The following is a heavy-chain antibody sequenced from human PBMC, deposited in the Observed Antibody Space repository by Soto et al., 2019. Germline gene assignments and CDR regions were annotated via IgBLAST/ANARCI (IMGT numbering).Heavy chain of an antibody. CDR2: IIPMFGKA. D-gene: IGHD3-22*01. CDR3: ARDIDSSGYYGIA. J-gene: IGHJ1*01. Sequence: QVQLVQSGAEVKKPGSSVKVSCKASGGSFSSYAINWVRQAPGQGLEWMGGIIPMFGKANHAQKFQGRVTLTADKSTSTVYMELSSLRFEDTAVYFCARDIDSSGYYGIAWGPGTLVTVSS. V-gene: IGHV1-69*06. CDR1: GGSFSSYA.